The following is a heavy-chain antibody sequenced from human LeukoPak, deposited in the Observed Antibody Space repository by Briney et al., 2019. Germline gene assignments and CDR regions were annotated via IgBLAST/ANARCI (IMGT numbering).Heavy chain of an antibody. D-gene: IGHD2-2*01. CDR2: IYTSGST. CDR3: ASRLRPHASTNSWSRHYGSFYL. J-gene: IGHJ2*01. Sequence: SETLSLTCTVSGGSISSYYWSWIRQPPGQGLEWIGYIYTSGSTNYNPSLKSRVTISLDTSKNQFSLKLSSVTAPDTAVYYCASRLRPHASTNSWSRHYGSFYLYCRGPLVLVS. CDR1: GGSISSYY. V-gene: IGHV4-4*09.